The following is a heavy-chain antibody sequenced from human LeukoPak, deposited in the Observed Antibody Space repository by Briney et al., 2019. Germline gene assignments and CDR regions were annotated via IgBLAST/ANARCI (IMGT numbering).Heavy chain of an antibody. Sequence: MRWVRQAXGKGLEWVAFIRYDGSNKYYADSVKGRFTISRGNSKNTLYLQMNSLRAEDTAVYYCAASYSSGWSLDYWGQGTLVTVSS. D-gene: IGHD6-19*01. CDR3: AASYSSGWSLDY. J-gene: IGHJ4*02. V-gene: IGHV3-30*02. CDR2: IRYDGSNK.